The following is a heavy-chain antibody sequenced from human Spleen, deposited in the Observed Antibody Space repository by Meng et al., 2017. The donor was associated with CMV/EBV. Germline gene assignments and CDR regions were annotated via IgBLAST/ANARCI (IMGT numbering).Heavy chain of an antibody. CDR3: ARRSSIYDKGYYYVMDV. D-gene: IGHD3-22*01. J-gene: IGHJ6*02. CDR1: GGSISSGDYY. CDR2: IYYSGNT. Sequence: GSLRLSCTVSGGSISSGDYYWSWIRQPPGKGLEWIGDIYYSGNTYYNPSLKSRVTISVDTSKNQFSLRLSSVTAADTAVYYCARRSSIYDKGYYYVMDVWGQGTMVTVSS. V-gene: IGHV4-39*01.